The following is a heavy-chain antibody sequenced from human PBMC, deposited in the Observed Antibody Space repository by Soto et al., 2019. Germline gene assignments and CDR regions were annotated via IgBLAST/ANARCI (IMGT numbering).Heavy chain of an antibody. Sequence: QVTLKESGPVLVKPTETLTLTCSVSGFSLSKARMGVSWIRQPPGKALEWLAHIFWNDERSYNTSLKSRLTISRDTSKSQVVLTMTNVDPVDTGTYFCARALREGLPIYYFDSWGQGTLVTVPS. CDR1: GFSLSKARMG. V-gene: IGHV2-26*01. J-gene: IGHJ4*02. D-gene: IGHD1-26*01. CDR3: ARALREGLPIYYFDS. CDR2: IFWNDER.